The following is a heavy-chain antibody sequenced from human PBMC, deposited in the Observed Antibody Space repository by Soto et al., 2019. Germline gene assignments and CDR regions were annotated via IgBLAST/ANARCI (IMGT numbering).Heavy chain of an antibody. V-gene: IGHV3-33*01. J-gene: IGHJ4*02. D-gene: IGHD1-20*01. CDR1: GFDFKTYG. Sequence: QGQLVESGGGVVQPGRSLRLSCVASGFDFKTYGMHWVHQAPGKGLEWVAVIGFDGTNIHYSDSVRGRFSISRDNSENTVSLQMNSLRVEDTALYYCVRTACVINNCSYRGVRWGQGTLVTV. CDR3: VRTACVINNCSYRGVR. CDR2: IGFDGTNI.